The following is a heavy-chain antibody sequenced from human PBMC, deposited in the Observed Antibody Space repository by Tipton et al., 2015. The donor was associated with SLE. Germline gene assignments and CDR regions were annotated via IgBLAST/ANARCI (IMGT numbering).Heavy chain of an antibody. CDR2: IKKDGSEK. V-gene: IGHV3-7*05. CDR3: ARDRHAGTGPHWFDP. Sequence: GSLRLSCVVSGFTFSRYSMSWVRQAPGKGLEWVAYIKKDGSEKNYVDSVKGRFTISRDNAKDSLHLQVNSLRAEDTAVYYCARDRHAGTGPHWFDPWGQGTLVTVSS. D-gene: IGHD6-13*01. CDR1: GFTFSRYS. J-gene: IGHJ5*02.